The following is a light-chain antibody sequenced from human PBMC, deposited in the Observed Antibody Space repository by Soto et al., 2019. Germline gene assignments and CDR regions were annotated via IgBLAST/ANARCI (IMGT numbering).Light chain of an antibody. V-gene: IGLV2-23*02. CDR1: SSDVGSYNL. J-gene: IGLJ3*02. CDR2: EVS. CDR3: CPYAGSSTFEV. Sequence: QSVLTQPASVSGSPGQSITISCTGTSSDVGSYNLVSWYQQYPGKAPKLMIYEVSKRPSGVSNRFSGSKSGNTASLTISGLQAEDEADYYCCPYAGSSTFEVFGGGTKLTVL.